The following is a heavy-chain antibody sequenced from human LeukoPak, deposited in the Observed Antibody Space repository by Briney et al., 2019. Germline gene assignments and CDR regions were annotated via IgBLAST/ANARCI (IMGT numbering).Heavy chain of an antibody. CDR2: ISSDGSNN. Sequence: QPGRSLRLSCAASGFTFNSYAMHWVRQAPGKGLEWVAVISSDGSNNYYADSVKGRFTISRDNSKNTLYLQMNSLRAEDTAVYYCAKALGFDAFDIWGQGTMVTVSS. CDR1: GFTFNSYA. CDR3: AKALGFDAFDI. J-gene: IGHJ3*02. V-gene: IGHV3-30-3*01.